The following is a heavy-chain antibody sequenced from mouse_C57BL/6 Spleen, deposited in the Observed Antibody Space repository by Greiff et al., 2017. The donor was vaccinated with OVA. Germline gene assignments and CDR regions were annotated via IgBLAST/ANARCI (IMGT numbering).Heavy chain of an antibody. Sequence: EVKLMESGGGLVQPGGSMKLSCVASGFTFSNYWMNWVRQSPEKGLEWVAQIRLKSDNYATHYAESVKGRFTISRDDSKSSVYLQMNNVRAEDTGIYYCTGSYRAPPMDYWGQGTSVTVSS. CDR3: TGSYRAPPMDY. V-gene: IGHV6-3*01. D-gene: IGHD2-14*01. J-gene: IGHJ4*01. CDR1: GFTFSNYW. CDR2: IRLKSDNYAT.